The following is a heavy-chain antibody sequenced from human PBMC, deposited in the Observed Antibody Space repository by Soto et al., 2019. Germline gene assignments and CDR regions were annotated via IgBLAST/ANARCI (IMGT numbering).Heavy chain of an antibody. D-gene: IGHD5-12*01. J-gene: IGHJ6*02. V-gene: IGHV1-69*12. Sequence: QVQLEQSGAEVKKPGSSVKVSCKASGGTFSNSAISWVRQAPGQGLEWMGGIMPVFRTPDYAQKFQGRVTITADDSTSTAYMELSGLRSDDTAIYYCASDKDRLQLGGNYYYILDVWGQGITVTVSS. CDR1: GGTFSNSA. CDR3: ASDKDRLQLGGNYYYILDV. CDR2: IMPVFRTP.